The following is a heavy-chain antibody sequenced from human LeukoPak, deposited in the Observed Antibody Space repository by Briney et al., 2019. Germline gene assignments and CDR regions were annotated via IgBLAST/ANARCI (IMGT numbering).Heavy chain of an antibody. J-gene: IGHJ5*02. Sequence: SVKVSCKASGGTFSSYAISWVRQAPGQGLEWMGRIIPILGIANYAQKFQGRVTITADKSTSTAYMELSSLRSEDTAVYYCTRVPGIAAAAQNWFDPWGQGTLVTVSS. D-gene: IGHD6-13*01. CDR1: GGTFSSYA. CDR3: TRVPGIAAAAQNWFDP. V-gene: IGHV1-69*04. CDR2: IIPILGIA.